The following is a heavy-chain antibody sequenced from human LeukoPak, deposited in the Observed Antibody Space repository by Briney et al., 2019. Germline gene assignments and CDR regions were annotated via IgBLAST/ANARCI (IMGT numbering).Heavy chain of an antibody. CDR2: ISSSSSTI. CDR1: GFTFSDYY. Sequence: GGSLRLSCAASGFTFSDYYMSWIRQAPGKGLEWVSYISSSSSTIYYADSVKGRFTISRDNAKNSLYLQMNSLRAEDTAVYYCARGSTYYDSSGQVPFDYWGQGTLVTVSS. CDR3: ARGSTYYDSSGQVPFDY. V-gene: IGHV3-11*04. D-gene: IGHD3-22*01. J-gene: IGHJ4*02.